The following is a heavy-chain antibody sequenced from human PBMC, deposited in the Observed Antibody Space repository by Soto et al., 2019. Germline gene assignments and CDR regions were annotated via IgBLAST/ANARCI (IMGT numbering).Heavy chain of an antibody. CDR2: INHSGST. V-gene: IGHV4-34*01. CDR1: GGSFSGYY. J-gene: IGHJ4*02. CDR3: ARNPTV. Sequence: SETLSLTCAVYGGSFSGYYWSWIRQPPGKGLEWIGEINHSGSTNYNPPLKSRVTISVDTSKNQFSLKLSSVTAADTAVYYCARNPTVWGQGTLVTVSS. D-gene: IGHD4-17*01.